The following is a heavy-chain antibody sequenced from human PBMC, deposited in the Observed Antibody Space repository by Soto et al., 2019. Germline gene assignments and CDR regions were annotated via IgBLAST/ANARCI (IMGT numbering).Heavy chain of an antibody. CDR1: GYSFSHYW. CDR2: NYPGDSDT. Sequence: GESLKISCNASGYSFSHYWIAWVRHTPGKGLERMGVNYPGDSDTRYSPSFQGQVTISADTSRYTAYLQWNSLKASDTALYFCARSDFWSGQFDYWGRGTLVTVSS. J-gene: IGHJ4*02. D-gene: IGHD3-3*01. CDR3: ARSDFWSGQFDY. V-gene: IGHV5-51*01.